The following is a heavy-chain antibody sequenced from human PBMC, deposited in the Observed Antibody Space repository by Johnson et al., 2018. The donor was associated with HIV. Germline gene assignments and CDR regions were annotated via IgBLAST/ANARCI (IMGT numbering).Heavy chain of an antibody. CDR2: INSAGSGT. CDR1: GFTFSSYW. Sequence: VQLVESGGGLVQPGGSLRLSCAASGFTFSSYWIHWVRQAPGKGLLWVSRINSAGSGTSYADSVKGRFTISRDNAKNTLYLQMNNLRADDTALYYCARLRGAFDIWGQGTMVTVSS. CDR3: ARLRGAFDI. V-gene: IGHV3-74*02. J-gene: IGHJ3*02.